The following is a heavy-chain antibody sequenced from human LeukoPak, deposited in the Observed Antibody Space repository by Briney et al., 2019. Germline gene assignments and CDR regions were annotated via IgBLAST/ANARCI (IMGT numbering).Heavy chain of an antibody. D-gene: IGHD3-10*01. Sequence: PSETLSLTCTVSGGSISSSSNYWGWIRQPPGKGLEWIGSIYYSGSTYYNPSLKSRVTISVDTSKNQFSLKLSSVTAADTAVYYCARHGEGPYGSGSYQDYWGQGTLVTVSS. CDR2: IYYSGST. CDR3: ARHGEGPYGSGSYQDY. J-gene: IGHJ4*02. V-gene: IGHV4-39*01. CDR1: GGSISSSSNY.